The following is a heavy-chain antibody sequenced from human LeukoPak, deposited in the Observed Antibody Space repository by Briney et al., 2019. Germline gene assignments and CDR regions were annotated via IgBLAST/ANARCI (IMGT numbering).Heavy chain of an antibody. CDR3: AREAPHFGDLNWFDP. V-gene: IGHV1-69*04. CDR2: IIPIFGIA. Sequence: SVKVSCKASGGTFSSYAISWVRQAPGQGLEWMGRIIPIFGIANYAQKFQGRVTITADKSTSTAYMELSSLRSEDTAVYYCAREAPHFGDLNWFDPWGQGTLVTVSS. D-gene: IGHD4-17*01. J-gene: IGHJ5*02. CDR1: GGTFSSYA.